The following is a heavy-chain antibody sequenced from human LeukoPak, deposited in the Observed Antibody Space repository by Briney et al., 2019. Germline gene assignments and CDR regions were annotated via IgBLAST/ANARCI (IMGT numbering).Heavy chain of an antibody. Sequence: PGGSLRLSCAASGFTFNSYGMTWVRQAPGKGLEWVSLISGSGDTTYYADSVKGRFTISRDNSKNTLYLQMSSLRAEDTAVYYCAKGLPSSSWTLFDYWGQGTLVTVSS. V-gene: IGHV3-23*01. J-gene: IGHJ4*02. D-gene: IGHD6-13*01. CDR3: AKGLPSSSWTLFDY. CDR2: ISGSGDTT. CDR1: GFTFNSYG.